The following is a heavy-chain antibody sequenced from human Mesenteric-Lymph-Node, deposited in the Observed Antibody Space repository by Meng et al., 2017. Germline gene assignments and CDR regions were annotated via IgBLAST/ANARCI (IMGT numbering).Heavy chain of an antibody. Sequence: GESLKISCAASGFTFRSFETIWVRQAPGRGLEWVAYITSSGSTIHYTDSVKGRFTISRDNSKNTLYLQMNSLRDEDTAVYYCAKGGQGHDIYFDYWGQGMLVTVSS. CDR1: GFTFRSFE. V-gene: IGHV3-48*03. D-gene: IGHD3-9*01. CDR2: ITSSGSTI. J-gene: IGHJ4*02. CDR3: AKGGQGHDIYFDY.